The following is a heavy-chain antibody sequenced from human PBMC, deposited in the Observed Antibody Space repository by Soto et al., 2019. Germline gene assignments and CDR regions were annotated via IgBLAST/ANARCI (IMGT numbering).Heavy chain of an antibody. Sequence: PGGSLRLSCAASGFTFNGSAMHWVRLAPGKGLEWVARIRNKANSYATHYAASVKGRFTISRDDSKNSLFLQMSSLKAEDTALYFCARVRLGTATSRPLDYWGQGTLVTVSS. D-gene: IGHD4-17*01. CDR2: IRNKANSYAT. V-gene: IGHV3-72*01. J-gene: IGHJ4*02. CDR3: ARVRLGTATSRPLDY. CDR1: GFTFNGSA.